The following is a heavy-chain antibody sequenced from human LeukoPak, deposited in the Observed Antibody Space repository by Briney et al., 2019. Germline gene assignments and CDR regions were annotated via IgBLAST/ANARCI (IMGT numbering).Heavy chain of an antibody. V-gene: IGHV3-49*03. CDR2: IRSKAYGETT. D-gene: IGHD2-2*01. CDR1: GFAFGDYA. CDR3: SRGRGVCSSTSCQPYGMDV. J-gene: IGHJ6*02. Sequence: GGSLRLSCTASGFAFGDYAMSWFRQAPGKGLEWVGFIRSKAYGETTEYAASVKGRFTISREDSKTIAYLRMNSLKTEDTAVYYCSRGRGVCSSTSCQPYGMDVWGQGTTVTVSS.